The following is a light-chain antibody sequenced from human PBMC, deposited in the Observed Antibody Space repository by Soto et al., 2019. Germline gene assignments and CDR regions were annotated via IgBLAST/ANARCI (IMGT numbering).Light chain of an antibody. CDR3: QNFDSAPQT. J-gene: IGKJ1*01. CDR1: QGIATW. V-gene: IGKV1-27*01. CDR2: EAS. Sequence: DIQMTQSPSAVSASVGDRVTITCRASQGIATWLAWYQQKPGKAPKLLIYEASNLQSGVPSRFRGGGSGTEFTLTISSLQPEDVATYYCQNFDSAPQTFGQGTKVEIK.